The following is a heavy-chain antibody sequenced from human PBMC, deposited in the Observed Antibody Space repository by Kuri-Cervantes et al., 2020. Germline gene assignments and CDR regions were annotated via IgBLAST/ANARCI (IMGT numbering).Heavy chain of an antibody. V-gene: IGHV4-59*13. CDR1: GGSIGSYY. D-gene: IGHD1-7*01. CDR2: VHYSGNT. J-gene: IGHJ2*01. Sequence: SETLSLTCTVSGGSIGSYYWTWIRQPPGKGLEWIGYVHYSGNTHYIPSLESRVTMSVDKSKNQFSLKLSSVTAADTAVYYCAKLGPSAWYFDLWGRGTLVTVSS. CDR3: AKLGPSAWYFDL.